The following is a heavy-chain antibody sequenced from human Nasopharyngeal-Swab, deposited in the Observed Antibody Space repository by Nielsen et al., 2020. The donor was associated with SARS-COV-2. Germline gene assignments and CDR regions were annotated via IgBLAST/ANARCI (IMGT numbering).Heavy chain of an antibody. D-gene: IGHD2-8*02. CDR3: AKWARGLWSDD. CDR2: ISGSSAET. J-gene: IGHJ4*02. Sequence: GESLKISCAASGFTFGNYVMSWVRQPPGKGLEWVSPISGSSAETHYADSVKGRFTVSRDNSRNTLYLEMSSLRVEDTAVYYCAKWARGLWSDDWGQGTLVIVSS. V-gene: IGHV3-23*01. CDR1: GFTFGNYV.